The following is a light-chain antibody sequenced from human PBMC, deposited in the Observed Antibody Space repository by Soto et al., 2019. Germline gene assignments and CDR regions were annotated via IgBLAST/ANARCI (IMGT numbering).Light chain of an antibody. CDR3: CSFTSSSTHV. CDR2: DVS. CDR1: SSDVGGYDY. J-gene: IGLJ1*01. Sequence: QSVLTQPASVSGSPGQSITISCTGTSSDVGGYDYVSWYQQHPGKAPKLMIYDVSNRPSGVSDRFSGSKSGNTASLTISGLQAEDEADSYCCSFTSSSTHVVGTGTKV. V-gene: IGLV2-14*01.